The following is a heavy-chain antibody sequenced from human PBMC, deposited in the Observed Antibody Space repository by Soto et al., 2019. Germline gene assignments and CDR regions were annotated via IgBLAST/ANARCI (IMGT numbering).Heavy chain of an antibody. J-gene: IGHJ4*02. Sequence: PVGSLRLSCAASGFTFSSYGMHWVRQAPGKGLEWVAVISYDGSNKYYADSVKGRFTISRDNSKDTLYLQMNSLRAEDTAVYYCAKDEDYDFWSASFDYWGQGTLVTVSS. CDR1: GFTFSSYG. CDR2: ISYDGSNK. V-gene: IGHV3-30*18. D-gene: IGHD3-3*01. CDR3: AKDEDYDFWSASFDY.